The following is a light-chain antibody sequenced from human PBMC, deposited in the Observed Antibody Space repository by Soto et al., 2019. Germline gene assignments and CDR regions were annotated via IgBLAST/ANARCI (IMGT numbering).Light chain of an antibody. CDR1: SSDVGGYNY. J-gene: IGLJ1*01. CDR2: DVS. V-gene: IGLV2-14*01. CDR3: TSYTSSITYV. Sequence: QSVLTQPASVSGSPGQSIAISCTGTSSDVGGYNYVSWYQQHPGKAPKLIIYDVSNRPLGISNRFSGSKSGNTASLTISGLQAEDEADYYCTSYTSSITYVFGTGTKVTVL.